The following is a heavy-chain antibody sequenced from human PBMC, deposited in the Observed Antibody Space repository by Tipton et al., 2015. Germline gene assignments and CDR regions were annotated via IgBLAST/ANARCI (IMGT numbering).Heavy chain of an antibody. CDR1: GFTFSNYA. CDR2: ISSNGYNT. J-gene: IGHJ6*02. CDR3: ARESAAGTWYDMDV. D-gene: IGHD6-13*01. Sequence: SLRLSCSASGFTFSNYAMNWVRQAPGKGLEYFAAISSNGYNTYYADSVKGRFTISRDNSKNTLNLQMSSLRPEDTAVYYCARESAAGTWYDMDVWGQGTTVTVSS. V-gene: IGHV3-64D*08.